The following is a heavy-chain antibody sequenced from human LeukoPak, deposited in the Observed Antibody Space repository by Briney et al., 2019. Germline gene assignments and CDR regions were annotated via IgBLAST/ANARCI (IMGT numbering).Heavy chain of an antibody. CDR3: AKGFGSITMIVVVITPDY. CDR1: GFTFSSYA. D-gene: IGHD3-22*01. J-gene: IGHJ4*02. Sequence: GGSLRLSCAASGFTFSSYAMSWVRQAPGKGLEWVSAISGSGGSAYYADPVKGRFTISRDNSKNTLYLQMNSLRAEDTAVYYCAKGFGSITMIVVVITPDYWGQGTLVTVSS. V-gene: IGHV3-23*01. CDR2: ISGSGGSA.